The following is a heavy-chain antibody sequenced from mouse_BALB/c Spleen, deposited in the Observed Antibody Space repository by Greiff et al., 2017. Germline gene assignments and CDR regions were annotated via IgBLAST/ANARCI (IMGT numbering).Heavy chain of an antibody. CDR1: GFTFSSYA. V-gene: IGHV5-6-5*01. D-gene: IGHD2-1*01. Sequence: EVKVVESGGGLVKPGGSLKLSCAASGFTFSSYAMSWVRQTPEKRLEWVASISSGGSTYYPDSVKGRFTISRDNARNILYLQMSSLRSEDTAMYYCARDGNYWDAMDYWGQGTSVTVSS. CDR3: ARDGNYWDAMDY. CDR2: ISSGGST. J-gene: IGHJ4*01.